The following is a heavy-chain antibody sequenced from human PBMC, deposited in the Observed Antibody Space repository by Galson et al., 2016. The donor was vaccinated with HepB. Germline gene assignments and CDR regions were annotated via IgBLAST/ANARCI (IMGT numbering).Heavy chain of an antibody. Sequence: PALVKPTQTLTLTCTFSGFSLSTGGVSVGWIRQPPGKALEWLALIYWNDDKRYSPSLKSRLTITKDTSKNKVVLTRTKMEPVDTATYYCAHRGGYCSGGRCADWLDPWGQGTLVTVSS. D-gene: IGHD2-15*01. J-gene: IGHJ5*02. CDR2: IYWNDDK. V-gene: IGHV2-5*01. CDR1: GFSLSTGGVS. CDR3: AHRGGYCSGGRCADWLDP.